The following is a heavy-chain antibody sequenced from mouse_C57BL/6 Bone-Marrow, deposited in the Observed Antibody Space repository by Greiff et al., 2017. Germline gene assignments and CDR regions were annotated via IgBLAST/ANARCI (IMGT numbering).Heavy chain of an antibody. J-gene: IGHJ2*01. V-gene: IGHV14-4*01. CDR2: IDPENGDT. D-gene: IGHD4-1*01. Sequence: VQLKESGAELVRPGASVKLSCTASGFNIQDDYMHWVKQRPEQGLEWIGWIDPENGDTEYASKFQGKATITADTSSNTAYLQLSSLTSEDTAVYYCTTGQDGDWDGYFDDWGQGTTLTVSS. CDR1: GFNIQDDY. CDR3: TTGQDGDWDGYFDD.